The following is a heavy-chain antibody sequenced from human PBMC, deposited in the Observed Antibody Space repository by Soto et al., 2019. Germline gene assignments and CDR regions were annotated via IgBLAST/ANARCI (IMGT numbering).Heavy chain of an antibody. CDR3: ARLRAAGLSQIIAAAGSRYYYYYGMDV. CDR1: GASFSGYY. J-gene: IGHJ6*02. V-gene: IGHV4-34*01. CDR2: INHTGST. D-gene: IGHD6-13*01. Sequence: QVQLQQWGAGLLKPSETLSLTCAVYGASFSGYYWSWIRQPPGKGLEWIGEINHTGSTNYNPSLKSRVTISVDTSENQFSLKLSSVTAADTAVYYCARLRAAGLSQIIAAAGSRYYYYYGMDVWGQGTTVTVSS.